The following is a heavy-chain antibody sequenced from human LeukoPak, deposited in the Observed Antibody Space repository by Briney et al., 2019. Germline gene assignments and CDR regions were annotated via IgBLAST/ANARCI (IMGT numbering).Heavy chain of an antibody. V-gene: IGHV2-70*01. D-gene: IGHD3-10*01. Sequence: SGPALVKPTQTPTLTCTFSGFSLSTSGMCVTWIRQPPGKALEWLALIDWNDDKYYSTSLKARLTISKVTSKNQVVLTMTNMDPVDTATYYCARIPFGSGSYYSHWGQGSLVTVSS. J-gene: IGHJ4*02. CDR1: GFSLSTSGMC. CDR2: IDWNDDK. CDR3: ARIPFGSGSYYSH.